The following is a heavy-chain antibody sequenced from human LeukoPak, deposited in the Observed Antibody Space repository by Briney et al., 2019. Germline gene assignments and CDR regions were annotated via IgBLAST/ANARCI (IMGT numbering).Heavy chain of an antibody. Sequence: SETLSLTCTVSGGSISSYYWSWIRQPPGKGLEWIGYRHYSGSFNYSPSLKSRAIISLDTSKNQFSLRLSSVTAADTAVYYCARFDYGDSAGRAGPLNFWGQGTLVTVSS. D-gene: IGHD4-17*01. V-gene: IGHV4-59*01. CDR3: ARFDYGDSAGRAGPLNF. CDR2: RHYSGSF. CDR1: GGSISSYY. J-gene: IGHJ4*02.